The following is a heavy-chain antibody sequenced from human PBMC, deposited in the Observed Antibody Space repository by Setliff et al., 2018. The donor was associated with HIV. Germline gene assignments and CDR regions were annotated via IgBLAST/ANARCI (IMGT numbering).Heavy chain of an antibody. CDR2: IYYSGTT. J-gene: IGHJ6*03. CDR1: GGSISGHY. Sequence: LSLTCTVSGGSISGHYWSWIRQPPGKGLEWIAYIYYSGTTSYNPSLKSRVTISVDTSKNQFSLKLSSVTAADTAVYYCARHGAYEAYYDYMDVWGKGTTVTVSS. CDR3: ARHGAYEAYYDYMDV. D-gene: IGHD5-12*01. V-gene: IGHV4-59*08.